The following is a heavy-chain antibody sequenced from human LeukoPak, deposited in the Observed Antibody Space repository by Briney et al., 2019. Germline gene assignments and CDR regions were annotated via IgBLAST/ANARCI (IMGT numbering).Heavy chain of an antibody. CDR3: ASRRYYVWGSYRPLGYFDY. CDR1: GGSFSGYY. Sequence: SETLSLTCAVYGGSFSGYYWSWIRQPPGKGLEWIGEINHSGSTNYNPSLKSRVTISVDTSKNQFSLKLSSVTAADTAVYYCASRRYYVWGSYRPLGYFDYWGQGTLVTVSS. J-gene: IGHJ4*02. D-gene: IGHD3-16*02. CDR2: INHSGST. V-gene: IGHV4-34*01.